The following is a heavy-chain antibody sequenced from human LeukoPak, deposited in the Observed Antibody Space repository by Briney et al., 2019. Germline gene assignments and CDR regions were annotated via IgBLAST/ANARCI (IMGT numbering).Heavy chain of an antibody. J-gene: IGHJ6*02. CDR2: VWYDGSNK. Sequence: GSLRLSCAASGFTFSSYGMHWVRQAPGKGLEWVAVVWYDGSNKYYADSVKGRFTISRDNSKNTLYLQMNSLRAEDTAVYYCARRFRDGIVVVPAAIEYGMDVWGQGTTVTVSS. V-gene: IGHV3-33*01. CDR1: GFTFSSYG. CDR3: ARRFRDGIVVVPAAIEYGMDV. D-gene: IGHD2-2*01.